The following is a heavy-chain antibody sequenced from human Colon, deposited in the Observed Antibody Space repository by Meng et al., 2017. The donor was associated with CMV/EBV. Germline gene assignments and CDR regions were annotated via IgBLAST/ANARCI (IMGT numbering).Heavy chain of an antibody. CDR3: ARDHLTTVISVDS. CDR2: ISGHNGNT. Sequence: ASVKVSCKTAGDRFQSYGISWVRQAPGQGLEWMGWISGHNGNTDYAQNFRGRITLTADMSAHRAYMELRGLRSDDAAVYYCARDHLTTVISVDSWGQGTLVTVSS. D-gene: IGHD4-17*01. CDR1: GDRFQSYG. V-gene: IGHV1-18*01. J-gene: IGHJ4*02.